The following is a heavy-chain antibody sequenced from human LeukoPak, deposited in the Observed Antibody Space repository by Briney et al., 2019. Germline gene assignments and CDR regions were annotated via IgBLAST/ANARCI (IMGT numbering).Heavy chain of an antibody. CDR1: GFTFDDYA. V-gene: IGHV3-9*01. J-gene: IGHJ5*02. CDR2: ISWNSGSI. CDR3: AKDIQQQLYYGGFDP. Sequence: GGSLRLSCAASGFTFDDYAMHWVRHAPGKGLEWVSGISWNSGSIGYADSVKGRFTISRDNAKNSLYLQMNSLRAEDTALYYCAKDIQQQLYYGGFDPWGQGTLVTVSS. D-gene: IGHD6-13*01.